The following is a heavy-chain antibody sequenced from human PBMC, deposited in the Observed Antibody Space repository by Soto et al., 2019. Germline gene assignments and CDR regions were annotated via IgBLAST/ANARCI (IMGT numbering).Heavy chain of an antibody. CDR1: GFTFSSYS. J-gene: IGHJ6*02. D-gene: IGHD3-3*02. CDR2: ISSSSSYI. V-gene: IGHV3-21*01. CDR3: ARDRSPFLRGANYYYYGMDV. Sequence: KPGGSLRLSCAASGFTFSSYSMNWVRQAPGKGLEWVSSISSSSSYIYYADSVKGRFTISRDNAKNSLYLQMNSLRAEDTAVYYCARDRSPFLRGANYYYYGMDVWGQGTTVTVSS.